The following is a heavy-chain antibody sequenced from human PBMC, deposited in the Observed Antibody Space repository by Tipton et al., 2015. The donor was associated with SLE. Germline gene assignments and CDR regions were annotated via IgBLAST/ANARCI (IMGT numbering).Heavy chain of an antibody. J-gene: IGHJ4*02. CDR2: ISSSGSTI. CDR1: GFTFSSYE. V-gene: IGHV3-48*03. CDR3: ARGQAMVPYYFDY. D-gene: IGHD5-18*01. Sequence: SLGLSCAASGFTFSSYEMNWVRQAPGKGLEWVSYISSSGSTIYYADSVKGRFTISRDNAKNSLYLQMNSLRAEDTAVYYCARGQAMVPYYFDYWGQGTLVTVSS.